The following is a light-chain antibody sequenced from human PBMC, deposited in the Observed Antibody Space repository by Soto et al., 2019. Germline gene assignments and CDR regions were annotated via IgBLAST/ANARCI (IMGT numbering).Light chain of an antibody. V-gene: IGLV2-11*01. CDR2: HVT. J-gene: IGLJ1*01. Sequence: QAVVTQPRSVSGSPGQSVTISCTGTSSDVGAYNYVSWYQQHPGKAPKLMIYHVTKRPSGVPDRFSGSKSGNAASLTISGLQAEDEADYYCCTDAGTYKVFGTGTKVTVL. CDR3: CTDAGTYKV. CDR1: SSDVGAYNY.